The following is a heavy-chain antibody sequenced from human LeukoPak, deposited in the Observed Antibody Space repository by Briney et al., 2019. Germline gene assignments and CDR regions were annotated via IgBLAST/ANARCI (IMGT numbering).Heavy chain of an antibody. CDR2: IYYSGST. J-gene: IGHJ6*03. CDR3: ARVARGWQQLAYYYYYYYMDV. CDR1: GGSISSYY. D-gene: IGHD6-13*01. Sequence: SETLSLTCTVSGGSISSYYWIWIRQPPGKGLEWIGYIYYSGSTNYNPSLKSRVTISVDTSKNQFSLKLSSVTAADTAVYYCARVARGWQQLAYYYYYYYMDVWGKGTTVTVSS. V-gene: IGHV4-59*01.